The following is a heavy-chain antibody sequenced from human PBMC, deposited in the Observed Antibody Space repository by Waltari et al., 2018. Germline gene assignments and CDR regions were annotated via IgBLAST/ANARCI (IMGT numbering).Heavy chain of an antibody. J-gene: IGHJ4*02. CDR3: AKGPSAGSPFDY. CDR1: GFTFDDYA. V-gene: IGHV3-9*01. CDR2: ISWNSGSI. Sequence: EVQLVESGGGLVQPGRSLRLSCAASGFTFDDYAMHWVRQAPGKGLEWVSGISWNSGSIGYADSVKGRFTISRDNAKNSLYLQMNSLRAEDTALYYCAKGPSAGSPFDYWGQGTLVTVSS. D-gene: IGHD3-10*01.